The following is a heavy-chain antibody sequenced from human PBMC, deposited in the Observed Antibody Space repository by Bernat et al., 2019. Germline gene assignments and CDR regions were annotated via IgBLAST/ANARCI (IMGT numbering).Heavy chain of an antibody. J-gene: IGHJ4*02. CDR3: AGYYYDSSGYYSTMYYFDY. CDR1: GFTFSSYG. CDR2: IWYDGSNK. Sequence: QVQLVESGGGVVQPGRSLRLSCAASGFTFSSYGMHWVRQAPGKGLEWVAVIWYDGSNKYYADSVKGRFTISRDNSKNTLYLQMNSLRAEDTAVYYCAGYYYDSSGYYSTMYYFDYWGQGTLVTVSS. D-gene: IGHD3-22*01. V-gene: IGHV3-33*01.